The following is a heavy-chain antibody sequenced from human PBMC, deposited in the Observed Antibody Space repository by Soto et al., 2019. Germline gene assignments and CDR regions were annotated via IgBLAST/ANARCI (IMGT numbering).Heavy chain of an antibody. D-gene: IGHD6-13*01. CDR2: ISYDGSDE. CDR3: AKEKRLGSFETDF. J-gene: IGHJ4*02. CDR1: GFTFSRCG. Sequence: GGSLRLSCAASGFTFSRCGMHWVRQAPGKGLEWVALISYDGSDEYYRDSVKGRFTISRDNSKNTLYLQMNNLRREDTALYYCAKEKRLGSFETDFWGQGTLVTVYS. V-gene: IGHV3-30*18.